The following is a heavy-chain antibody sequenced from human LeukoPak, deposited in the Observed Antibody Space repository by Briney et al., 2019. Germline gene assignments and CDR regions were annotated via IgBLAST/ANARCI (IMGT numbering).Heavy chain of an antibody. V-gene: IGHV4-59*11. CDR3: ARLYDSSAYTNWFDC. D-gene: IGHD3-22*01. Sequence: SETLSLTCTVSGGSISSHYWSWIRQPPGKGLEGIGYIYHSGSTKYNPSRKSRVIISVDTSKNQFSLKLSSVTAAGTAVYYCARLYDSSAYTNWFDCWGQGTLVTVSS. CDR1: GGSISSHY. J-gene: IGHJ5*01. CDR2: IYHSGST.